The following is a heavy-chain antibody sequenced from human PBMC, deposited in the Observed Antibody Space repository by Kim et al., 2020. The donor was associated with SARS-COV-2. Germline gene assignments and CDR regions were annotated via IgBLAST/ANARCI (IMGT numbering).Heavy chain of an antibody. V-gene: IGHV3-30*01. CDR3: ARDRYCSSTSCYTKTNWFDP. D-gene: IGHD2-2*02. J-gene: IGHJ5*02. Sequence: RFNISRDNSKNTLYLQMNSLRAEDTAVYYCARDRYCSSTSCYTKTNWFDPWGQGTLVTVSS.